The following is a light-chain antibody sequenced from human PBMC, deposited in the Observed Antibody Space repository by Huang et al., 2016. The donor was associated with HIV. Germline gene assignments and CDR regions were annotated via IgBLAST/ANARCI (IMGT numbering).Light chain of an antibody. V-gene: IGKV4-1*01. CDR3: QQYYSIPQT. CDR2: WAS. CDR1: QSVVYSSNSKNY. Sequence: DIVMTQSPDSLAVSLGERATIKCRSSQSVVYSSNSKNYLAWFQQKTGQAPGLRIYWASSRAAGVPDRFGGSGSGTDFTLTISSLEAEDAAVYYCQQYYSIPQTFGQGTKVEI. J-gene: IGKJ1*01.